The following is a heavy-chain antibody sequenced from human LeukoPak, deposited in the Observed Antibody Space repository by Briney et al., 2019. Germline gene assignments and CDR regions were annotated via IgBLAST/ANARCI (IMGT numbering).Heavy chain of an antibody. V-gene: IGHV1-2*02. Sequence: GASVKVSCKASGYTFTGYYMHWVRQAPGLGHEWMGWINPNSGGTNYAQKFQGRVTMTRDTSISTAYMELSRLRSDDTAVYYCARDGLEATGMDVWGQGTTVTVSS. J-gene: IGHJ6*02. CDR1: GYTFTGYY. D-gene: IGHD1-1*01. CDR3: ARDGLEATGMDV. CDR2: INPNSGGT.